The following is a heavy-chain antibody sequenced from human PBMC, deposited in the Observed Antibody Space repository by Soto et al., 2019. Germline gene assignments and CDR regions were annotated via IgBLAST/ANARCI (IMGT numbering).Heavy chain of an antibody. V-gene: IGHV4-31*03. D-gene: IGHD2-15*01. Sequence: SETPSLTCTVSGGSICSGGYYGSWIRQHPGKGLEWIGYIYYSGNTYYNPSLKNRVTISVDTSKNQFSLKLSSVTAADTAVYYCARDQGYYFDYWGQGTLVTVSS. CDR1: GGSICSGGYY. CDR3: ARDQGYYFDY. CDR2: IYYSGNT. J-gene: IGHJ4*02.